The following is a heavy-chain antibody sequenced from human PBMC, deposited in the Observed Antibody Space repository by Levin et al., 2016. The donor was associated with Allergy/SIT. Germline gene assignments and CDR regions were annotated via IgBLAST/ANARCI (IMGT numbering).Heavy chain of an antibody. CDR3: VKGLSGDFPTSRTFDI. J-gene: IGHJ3*02. V-gene: IGHV3-74*01. D-gene: IGHD1-26*01. Sequence: GESLKISCAASGSTFSTYWMHWVRQAPGKGLVWVSRINSDGSNTHYADSVKGRFTISRDNSKNTLHLQMDSLRAEDTAVYYCVKGLSGDFPTSRTFDIWGQGTMVTVS. CDR1: GSTFSTYW. CDR2: INSDGSNT.